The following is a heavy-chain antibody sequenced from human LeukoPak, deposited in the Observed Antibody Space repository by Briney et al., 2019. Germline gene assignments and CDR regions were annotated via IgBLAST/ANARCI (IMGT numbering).Heavy chain of an antibody. V-gene: IGHV1-46*01. D-gene: IGHD1-26*01. CDR3: AKKGATTGDFDY. Sequence: AASVKVSCKASGYTFTSNYIHWVRQAPGQGLEWMGMIYPRDGSTSYAQKFQGRVTVTRDTSTSTVHMELSGLRSEDTAVYYCAKKGATTGDFDYWGQGTLVTVSS. CDR1: GYTFTSNY. CDR2: IYPRDGST. J-gene: IGHJ4*02.